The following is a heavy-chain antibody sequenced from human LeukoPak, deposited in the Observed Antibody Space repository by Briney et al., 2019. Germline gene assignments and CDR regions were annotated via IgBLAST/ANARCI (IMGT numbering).Heavy chain of an antibody. J-gene: IGHJ4*02. Sequence: ASVTVSCKASGYPFSAHFLNWVRQAPGQGLEWMGNIDTTTGNPRYAQDFTGRFVFSLDTSVSTAYLQITSLKADDTAAYYCVRGPPTPGMDYRGQGTQVTVSS. CDR1: GYPFSAHF. D-gene: IGHD3-10*01. CDR2: IDTTTGNP. CDR3: VRGPPTPGMDY. V-gene: IGHV7-4-1*02.